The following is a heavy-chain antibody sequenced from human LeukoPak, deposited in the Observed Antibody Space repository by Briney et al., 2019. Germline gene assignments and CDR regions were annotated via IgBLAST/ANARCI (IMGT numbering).Heavy chain of an antibody. CDR1: GYTLTDYY. D-gene: IGHD6-19*01. Sequence: ASVKVSCKASGYTLTDYYLHWVRQAPGQGLKWMGWINPNSGATHYAQRFQARVTMTRDTSISTAYMELSRLRSDDTAVYYCATESGWYGGRWGQGTLVTVSS. CDR3: ATESGWYGGR. CDR2: INPNSGAT. V-gene: IGHV1-2*02. J-gene: IGHJ4*02.